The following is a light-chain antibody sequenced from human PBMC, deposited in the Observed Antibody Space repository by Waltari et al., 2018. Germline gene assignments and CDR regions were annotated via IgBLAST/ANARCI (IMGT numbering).Light chain of an antibody. V-gene: IGKV1D-16*01. J-gene: IGKJ2*03. CDR2: AAS. Sequence: DIQMTQSPSSLSASVGDKVTITCHASQDISGWLAWYQEIPGKALKPLIFAASSVQSGVPSRFSGSGSGTDYTLTITSLQPEDFATYYCQQYDDLPHSFGQGTKVEIK. CDR3: QQYDDLPHS. CDR1: QDISGW.